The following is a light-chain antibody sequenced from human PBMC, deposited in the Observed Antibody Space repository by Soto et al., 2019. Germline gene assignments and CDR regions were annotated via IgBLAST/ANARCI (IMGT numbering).Light chain of an antibody. CDR1: QTISSW. CDR2: KAS. V-gene: IGKV1-5*03. J-gene: IGKJ5*01. CDR3: QQANSFPIS. Sequence: DIQMTKSPDTLSGSPGDGVTITGRASQTISSWLAWYQQKPGKAPKLLIYKASTLKSGVPSRFSGSGSGTEFTLTISNLQPEDFATYYCQQANSFPISFGQGTRLEIK.